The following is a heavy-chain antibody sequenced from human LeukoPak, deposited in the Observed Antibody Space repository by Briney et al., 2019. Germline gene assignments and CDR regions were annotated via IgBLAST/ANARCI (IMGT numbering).Heavy chain of an antibody. CDR3: ARERKSSYYDYVWGSFPLGY. Sequence: ASVKVSCKASGYTFTSYAMHWVRQAPGQRLEWMGWINAGNGNTKYSQKFQGRVTITRDTSASTAYMELSSLRSKDTAVYYCARERKSSYYDYVWGSFPLGYWGQGTLVTVSS. CDR1: GYTFTSYA. D-gene: IGHD3-16*01. CDR2: INAGNGNT. J-gene: IGHJ4*02. V-gene: IGHV1-3*01.